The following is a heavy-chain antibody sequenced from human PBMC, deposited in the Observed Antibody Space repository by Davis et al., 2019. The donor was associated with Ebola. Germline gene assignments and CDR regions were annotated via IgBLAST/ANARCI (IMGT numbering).Heavy chain of an antibody. V-gene: IGHV3-30*04. CDR1: GFPFSTHA. CDR3: ARDSCRSVTCYDYYYYMDV. J-gene: IGHJ6*03. Sequence: PGGSLRLSCAASGFPFSTHAIHWVRQAPGKGLEWVAVISYDGTNKYYADSAKGRFTISRDKSKNTLYLQMNSLRPEDTAVYFCARDSCRSVTCYDYYYYMDVWGKGTTVTVSS. D-gene: IGHD2-2*01. CDR2: ISYDGTNK.